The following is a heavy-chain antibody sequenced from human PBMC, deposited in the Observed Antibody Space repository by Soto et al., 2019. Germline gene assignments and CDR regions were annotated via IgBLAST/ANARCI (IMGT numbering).Heavy chain of an antibody. V-gene: IGHV3-48*01. J-gene: IGHJ6*02. CDR3: ARMDSANDYYGMDV. CDR1: GFAFSNYS. D-gene: IGHD2-15*01. CDR2: IRSSGSPT. Sequence: GGSLRLSCVASGFAFSNYSMNWVRQAPGKGLEWVSYIRSSGSPTYYAGSVKGRFTISRDNSKNTLYLQMNSLRAEDTAVYYCARMDSANDYYGMDVWGQGTTVTVSS.